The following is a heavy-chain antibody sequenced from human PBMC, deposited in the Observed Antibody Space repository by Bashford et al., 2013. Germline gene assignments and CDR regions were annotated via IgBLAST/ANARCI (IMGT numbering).Heavy chain of an antibody. Sequence: SETLSLTCAVSGGSISSGGYSWSWIRQPPGKGLEWIGYIYHSRSTYYNPSLKSRVTISVDRSKNQFSLKLSSVTAADTAVYYCAGIWLANWYFDLWGRGTLVTVSS. CDR3: AGIWLANWYFDL. V-gene: IGHV4-30-2*01. CDR2: IYHSRST. J-gene: IGHJ2*01. CDR1: GGSISSGGYS. D-gene: IGHD6-19*01.